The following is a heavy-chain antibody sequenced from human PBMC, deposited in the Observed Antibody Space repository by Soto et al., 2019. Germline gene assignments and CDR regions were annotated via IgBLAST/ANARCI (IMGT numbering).Heavy chain of an antibody. Sequence: EVQLVESGGGLVQPGGPLRLSCAASGISFSTYAMNWVRQAPGKGLEWVSYISSGSSTIYYAESVKGRFTISRDNAKKSLFLQMNSLRAEDTAVYYCAVDYYYMDVWGKGTTVTVSS. CDR2: ISSGSSTI. CDR3: AVDYYYMDV. J-gene: IGHJ6*03. V-gene: IGHV3-48*01. CDR1: GISFSTYA.